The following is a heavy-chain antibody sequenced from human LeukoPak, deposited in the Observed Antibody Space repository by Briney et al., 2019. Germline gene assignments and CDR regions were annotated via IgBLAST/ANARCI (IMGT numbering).Heavy chain of an antibody. V-gene: IGHV1-24*01. D-gene: IGHD6-19*01. CDR3: ATAPDSGWYFYYFDY. CDR1: GYTLTELS. Sequence: ASVKVSCKVSGYTLTELSMHWVRQAPGKGLEWMGGFDPEDGETIYAQKFQGRVTMTEDTSTDTAYMELSSLRSEDTAMYYCATAPDSGWYFYYFDYWGQGTLVTVSS. CDR2: FDPEDGET. J-gene: IGHJ4*02.